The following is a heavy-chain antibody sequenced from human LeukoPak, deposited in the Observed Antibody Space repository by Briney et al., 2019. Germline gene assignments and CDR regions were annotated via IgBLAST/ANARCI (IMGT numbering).Heavy chain of an antibody. CDR1: GGTFSSYA. V-gene: IGHV1-69*04. CDR3: ARRSSSSTNLDY. J-gene: IGHJ4*02. CDR2: IIPILGIA. D-gene: IGHD6-6*01. Sequence: ASVKVSCKASGGTFSSYAISWVRQAPGQGLEWMGRIIPILGIANYAQKFQGRVTITADKSTSTAYMELSSLRPEDTAVYYCARRSSSSTNLDYWGQGTLVTVSS.